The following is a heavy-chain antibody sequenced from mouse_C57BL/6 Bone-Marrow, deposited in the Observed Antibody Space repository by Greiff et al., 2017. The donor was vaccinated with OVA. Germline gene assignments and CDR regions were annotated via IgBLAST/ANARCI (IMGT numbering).Heavy chain of an antibody. Sequence: QVQLKQPGAEVVKPGASVKMSCKASGYTFTSYWITWVKQRPGQGLEWIGDIYPGSGSTNYNEKFKSKATLTVDTSSSTAYMQLSSLTSEDSAVYYCARRSSDYDGYYFDYWGQGTTRTVSS. V-gene: IGHV1-55*01. D-gene: IGHD2-3*01. CDR3: ARRSSDYDGYYFDY. CDR1: GYTFTSYW. J-gene: IGHJ2*01. CDR2: IYPGSGST.